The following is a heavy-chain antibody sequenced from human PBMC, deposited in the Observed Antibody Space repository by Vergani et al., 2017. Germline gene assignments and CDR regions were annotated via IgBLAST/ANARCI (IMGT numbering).Heavy chain of an antibody. CDR1: GGSINSHNYY. V-gene: IGHV4-61*02. J-gene: IGHJ4*02. CDR3: ARGSCLGGSCYKPLFDY. Sequence: QVQLQESCPGLVEPSQTLSLTCTVSGGSINSHNYYWSWIRPPAGKGLEWIGRILTSGSTNYTASLKSRVTMSEDTSKTQFSLNLTAVIAADTAVYFCARGSCLGGSCYKPLFDYWGQGILVTVSS. D-gene: IGHD2-15*01. CDR2: ILTSGST.